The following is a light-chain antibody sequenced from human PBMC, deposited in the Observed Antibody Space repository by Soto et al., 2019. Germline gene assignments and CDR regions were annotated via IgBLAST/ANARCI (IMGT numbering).Light chain of an antibody. J-gene: IGKJ5*01. CDR1: QNIVNW. CDR3: LQYNTFSAT. Sequence: DIQMTQSPSTLSPSVGDRVTITCRASQNIVNWLAWYQQKPGKAPKILIYGASTLESGVPSRFSGSGSGTEFTLTITNLQPDDFATYCCLQYNTFSATFGQGTRLEIK. CDR2: GAS. V-gene: IGKV1-5*01.